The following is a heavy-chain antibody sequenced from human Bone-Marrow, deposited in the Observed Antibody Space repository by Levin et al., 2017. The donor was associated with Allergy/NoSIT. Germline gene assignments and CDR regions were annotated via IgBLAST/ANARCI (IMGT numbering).Heavy chain of an antibody. CDR3: AKERAVDSSGWYGTFDY. D-gene: IGHD6-19*01. J-gene: IGHJ4*02. CDR1: GFTFSSYG. V-gene: IGHV3-23*01. Sequence: AGESLKISCAASGFTFSSYGMSWVRQAPGKGLEWVTAISGSGGSTYYADSVKGRSTIFRDNSKNMLYLQMNSLRVEDTAVYYCAKERAVDSSGWYGTFDYWGQGTLVTVSS. CDR2: ISGSGGST.